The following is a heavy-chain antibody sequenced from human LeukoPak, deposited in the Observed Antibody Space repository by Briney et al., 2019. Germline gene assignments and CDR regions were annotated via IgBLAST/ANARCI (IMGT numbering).Heavy chain of an antibody. CDR1: GASISSGNSY. Sequence: SETLSLTCTVSGASISSGNSYWSWIRQPAGKGLEWIGRVYSSGSTNYNPSLKSRVTISLDTSKNQFSLKLNSVTAADTAVYYCARGIVVVPTAVPRFGYFDLWGRGTLVTVSS. CDR2: VYSSGST. CDR3: ARGIVVVPTAVPRFGYFDL. D-gene: IGHD2-2*01. V-gene: IGHV4-61*02. J-gene: IGHJ2*01.